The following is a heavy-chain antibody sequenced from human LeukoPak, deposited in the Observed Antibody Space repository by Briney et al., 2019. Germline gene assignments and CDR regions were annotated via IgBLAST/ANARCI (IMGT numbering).Heavy chain of an antibody. D-gene: IGHD3-9*01. CDR2: IYHSGST. V-gene: IGHV4-30-2*01. CDR1: GGSISSGGYS. J-gene: IGHJ4*02. Sequence: TLSLTCAVSGGSISSGGYSWSWIRQPPGKGLEWIGYIYHSGSTYYNPSLKSRVTISVDRSKNQFSLKLSSVTAADTAVYYCARGVGYDILTGEFDYWGQGTLVTVSS. CDR3: ARGVGYDILTGEFDY.